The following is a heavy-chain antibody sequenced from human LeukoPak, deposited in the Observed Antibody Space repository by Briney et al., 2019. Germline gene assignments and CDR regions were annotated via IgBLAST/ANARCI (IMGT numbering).Heavy chain of an antibody. V-gene: IGHV4-38-2*01. J-gene: IGHJ4*02. CDR1: GYSISSGYF. CDR3: AGHDYAGYVVSY. Sequence: PSETLSLPCVVSGYSISSGYFWGWIRQPPGKGLEWIGSIYHSGSTYYNPSLKSRVTVSVDMSKNQFSLRLSSVTAADTAVYYCAGHDYAGYVVSYWGQGTLVTVSS. D-gene: IGHD4/OR15-4a*01. CDR2: IYHSGST.